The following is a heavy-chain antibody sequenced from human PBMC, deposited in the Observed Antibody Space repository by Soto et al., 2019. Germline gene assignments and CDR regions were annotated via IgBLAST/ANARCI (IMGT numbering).Heavy chain of an antibody. CDR3: ARAVAVDY. D-gene: IGHD6-19*01. J-gene: IGHJ4*02. CDR1: EFTFSYYS. Sequence: GGSLRLSCAASEFTFSYYSMNWVRQAPGKGLEWVSYISSSSTTMYYADSVKGRFTISRDNAKNSLYLQMNSLRDEDTAVYYCARAVAVDYWGQGTLVTVSS. V-gene: IGHV3-48*02. CDR2: ISSSSTTM.